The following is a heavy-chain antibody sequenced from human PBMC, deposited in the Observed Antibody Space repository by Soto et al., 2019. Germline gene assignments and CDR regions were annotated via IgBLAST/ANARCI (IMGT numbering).Heavy chain of an antibody. CDR3: ARGYSSGLDY. CDR1: GYTFTSYA. D-gene: IGHD6-19*01. J-gene: IGHJ4*02. Sequence: GASVKVSCKASGYTFTSYAMHWVRQAPGQRLECMGWINAGNGNTKYSQKFQGRVTITRDTSASTDYMELSSLSSDDTAVYYCARGYSSGLDYWGQGTLVTVSS. V-gene: IGHV1-3*01. CDR2: INAGNGNT.